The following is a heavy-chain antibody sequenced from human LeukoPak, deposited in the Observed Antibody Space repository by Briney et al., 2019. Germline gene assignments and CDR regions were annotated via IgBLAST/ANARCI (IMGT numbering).Heavy chain of an antibody. J-gene: IGHJ4*02. V-gene: IGHV1-18*01. CDR1: GYTFTSYG. Sequence: ASVKVSCKASGYTFTSYGISWVRQAPGQGLEWMGWISAYNGNTNYAQKLQGRVTMTTDTSTSTAYMELRSLRSDDTAVYYCARDPQPGYRSSGFNFASGGQEPRAPVP. CDR2: ISAYNGNT. CDR3: ARDPQPGYRSSGFNFAS. D-gene: IGHD6-13*01.